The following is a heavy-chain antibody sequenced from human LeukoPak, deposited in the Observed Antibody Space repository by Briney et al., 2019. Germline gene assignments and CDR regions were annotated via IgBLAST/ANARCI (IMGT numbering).Heavy chain of an antibody. CDR1: GFIFDDYA. Sequence: GGSLRLSCAASGFIFDDYAMQWVRQAPGKGLEWVSGVSWKSDTVEYADSVKGRFTISRDNAKNSLYLQMNGLRAEDTALYYCAKSGKDGLLWFGELVSNYYYMDVWGKGTTVTVSS. D-gene: IGHD3-10*01. V-gene: IGHV3-9*01. CDR2: VSWKSDTV. CDR3: AKSGKDGLLWFGELVSNYYYMDV. J-gene: IGHJ6*03.